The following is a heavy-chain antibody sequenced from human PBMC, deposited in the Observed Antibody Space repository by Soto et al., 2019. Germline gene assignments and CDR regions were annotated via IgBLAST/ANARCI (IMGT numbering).Heavy chain of an antibody. CDR2: IYYSGST. Sequence: SETLSLTCTVSGGSISSYYWSWIRQPPGKGLEWIGYIYYSGSTNYNPSLKSRVTISVDTSKNQFSLKLSSVTAADTAVYYCARVGIVVVPASIWNANVTKPIPYYFDYWGQGTLVTVSS. CDR3: ARVGIVVVPASIWNANVTKPIPYYFDY. CDR1: GGSISSYY. J-gene: IGHJ4*02. D-gene: IGHD2-2*01. V-gene: IGHV4-59*01.